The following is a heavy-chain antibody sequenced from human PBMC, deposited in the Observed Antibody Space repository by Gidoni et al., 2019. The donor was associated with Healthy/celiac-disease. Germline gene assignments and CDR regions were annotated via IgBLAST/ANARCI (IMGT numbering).Heavy chain of an antibody. D-gene: IGHD3-3*01. CDR3: AKGADPDFWSGYYYYYYGMDV. J-gene: IGHJ6*02. CDR2: ISGSGGST. CDR1: GSTFSSYA. Sequence: EVQLEESGGGLVQPGGSLRLSCAASGSTFSSYAMSWVRQAPGKGLEWVSAISGSGGSTYYADSVKGRFTISRDNSKNTLYLQMNSLRAEDTAVYYCAKGADPDFWSGYYYYYYGMDVWGQGTTVTVSS. V-gene: IGHV3-23*04.